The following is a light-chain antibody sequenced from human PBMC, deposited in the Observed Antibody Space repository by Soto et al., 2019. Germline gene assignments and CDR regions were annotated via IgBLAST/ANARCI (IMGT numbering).Light chain of an antibody. V-gene: IGKV3-20*01. CDR1: QSVGSSH. J-gene: IGKJ1*01. Sequence: EIVLTQSPGTLSLSTGERATLSCRASQSVGSSHLAWHQQKPGQAPRLLIYGASSRATGIPDSFSGSGSGTDFTLTISRLEPEDFAVYYCQQYGSSPGTFGQGTKV. CDR3: QQYGSSPGT. CDR2: GAS.